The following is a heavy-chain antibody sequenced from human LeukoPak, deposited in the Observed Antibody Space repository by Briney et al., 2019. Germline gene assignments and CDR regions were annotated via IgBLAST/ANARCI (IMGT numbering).Heavy chain of an antibody. Sequence: PGGSLRLSCAASGFTFSSYAMSWVRQAPGKGLEWVSAISGSGGSTYYADSVKGRFTISRDNSKNTLYLQMNSLRAEDTAVYYCAKPTSISGSHGVFDYWGQGTLVTVSS. V-gene: IGHV3-23*01. CDR1: GFTFSSYA. CDR3: AKPTSISGSHGVFDY. D-gene: IGHD1-26*01. CDR2: ISGSGGST. J-gene: IGHJ4*02.